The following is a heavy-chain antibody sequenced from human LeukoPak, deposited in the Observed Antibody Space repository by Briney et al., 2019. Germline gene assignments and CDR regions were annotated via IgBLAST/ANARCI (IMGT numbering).Heavy chain of an antibody. Sequence: GSLGLSCAASGFTFSSYNMNWVRQAPGKGLEWVSFISGSSSHIYYADSVKGRFTISRDNSKNTLYLQMNSLRAEDTAVYYCAKVSVDPYYYYYYMDVWGKGTTVTVSS. CDR1: GFTFSSYN. CDR2: ISGSSSHI. CDR3: AKVSVDPYYYYYYMDV. V-gene: IGHV3-21*01. D-gene: IGHD2-21*01. J-gene: IGHJ6*03.